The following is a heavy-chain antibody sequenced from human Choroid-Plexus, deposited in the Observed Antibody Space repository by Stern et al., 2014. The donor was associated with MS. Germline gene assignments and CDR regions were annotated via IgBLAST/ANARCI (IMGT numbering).Heavy chain of an antibody. CDR3: AKDRQYLTYFFDH. J-gene: IGHJ5*02. Sequence: DQLVESGGGVVQPGRPLRLFCVASGFTLGSCAMHWVRQAPGKGLEWVAGVSYDGSNKYYADSVKGRFTISRDNSQNTLYMQMSSLRPEDTAVYYCAKDRQYLTYFFDHWGQGSLVTVSS. CDR2: VSYDGSNK. D-gene: IGHD2/OR15-2a*01. CDR1: GFTLGSCA. V-gene: IGHV3-30*18.